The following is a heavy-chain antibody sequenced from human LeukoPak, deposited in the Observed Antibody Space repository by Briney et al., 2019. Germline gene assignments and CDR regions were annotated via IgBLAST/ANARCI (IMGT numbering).Heavy chain of an antibody. V-gene: IGHV1-18*01. J-gene: IGHJ4*02. CDR3: ASAQSITMVRGVPPPPAY. CDR2: ISAYNGNT. Sequence: GASVKVSCKAPGYTFTSYGISWVRQAPGQGLEWMGWISAYNGNTNYAQKLQGRVTMTTDTSTGTAYMELRSLRSDDTAVYFCASAQSITMVRGVPPPPAYWGQGTLVTVSS. D-gene: IGHD3-10*01. CDR1: GYTFTSYG.